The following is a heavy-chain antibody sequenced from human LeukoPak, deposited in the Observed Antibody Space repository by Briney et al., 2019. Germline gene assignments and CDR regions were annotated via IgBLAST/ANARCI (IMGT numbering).Heavy chain of an antibody. CDR2: IKKDGSEK. CDR3: ARSGYGSEFDY. D-gene: IGHD3-10*01. CDR1: GFTFSSYW. Sequence: GGSLRLSCAASGFTFSSYWMSWVRQAPGKGLEWVANIKKDGSEKYSVDSVKGRFTISRDNAKKSLYLQMNSLRAEDTAVYYCARSGYGSEFDYWGQGTLVTVSS. J-gene: IGHJ4*02. V-gene: IGHV3-7*01.